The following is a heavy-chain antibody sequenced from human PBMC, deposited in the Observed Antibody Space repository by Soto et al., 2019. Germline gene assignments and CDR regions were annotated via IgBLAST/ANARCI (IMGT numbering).Heavy chain of an antibody. V-gene: IGHV4-59*08. Sequence: SETLSLTCTVSGASISGYHWSWIRQFPGKGLECLGYISYSGATNYNPSLKSRVTMSIDTSKNQFSLQLNSVTAADTAVYYCARALPIAWYTTYFDYGGQGPLVT. CDR2: ISYSGAT. CDR1: GASISGYH. J-gene: IGHJ4*02. D-gene: IGHD6-13*01. CDR3: ARALPIAWYTTYFDY.